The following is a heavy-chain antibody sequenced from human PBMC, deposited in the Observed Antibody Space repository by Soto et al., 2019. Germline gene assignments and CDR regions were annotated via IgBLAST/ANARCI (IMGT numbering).Heavy chain of an antibody. V-gene: IGHV3-33*01. CDR2: IWYDGSNK. D-gene: IGHD1-26*01. J-gene: IGHJ4*02. CDR3: ARTPYSGSYELDY. CDR1: GFSLSSYG. Sequence: GFLRLSCAASGFSLSSYGMHWVRQAPGKGLEWVAVIWYDGSNKYYADSVKGRFTISRDNSKNTLYLQMNSLRAEDTAVYYWARTPYSGSYELDYWGQGTLVTVSS.